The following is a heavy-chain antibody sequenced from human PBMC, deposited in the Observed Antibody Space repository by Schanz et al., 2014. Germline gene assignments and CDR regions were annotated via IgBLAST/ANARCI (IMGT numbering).Heavy chain of an antibody. J-gene: IGHJ3*02. V-gene: IGHV1-18*01. CDR3: TRGGYSYALSAFDI. D-gene: IGHD5-18*01. CDR1: GYTFTSYG. CDR2: ISPYNGNT. Sequence: QVQLVQSGAEVKKPGASVKVSCKASGYTFTSYGISWVRQAPGQGLEWMGWISPYNGNTNYAQKFQGRVTITRDTLASTAYMELTSLRSEDTAVYYCTRGGYSYALSAFDIWGQGTMXTVSS.